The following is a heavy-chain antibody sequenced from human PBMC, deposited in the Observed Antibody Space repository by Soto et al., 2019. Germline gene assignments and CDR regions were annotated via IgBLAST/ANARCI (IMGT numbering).Heavy chain of an antibody. Sequence: GGSLRLSCAASGFKFSSYAMSWVRQAPGKGLEWVSAISGSGGSTYYADSVKGRFTISRDNSKNTLYLQMNSLRAEDTAVYYCAKAGEYYYDSSGYGAFDIWGQGTMVTVSS. V-gene: IGHV3-23*01. CDR3: AKAGEYYYDSSGYGAFDI. D-gene: IGHD3-22*01. CDR2: ISGSGGST. J-gene: IGHJ3*02. CDR1: GFKFSSYA.